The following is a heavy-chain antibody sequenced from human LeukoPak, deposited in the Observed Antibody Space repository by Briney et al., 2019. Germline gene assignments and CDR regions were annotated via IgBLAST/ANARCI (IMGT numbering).Heavy chain of an antibody. J-gene: IGHJ6*02. CDR2: ISWNSGSI. D-gene: IGHD3-22*01. CDR1: GFTFDDYA. Sequence: PGGSLRLSCAASGFTFDDYAMHWVRQAPGKGLEWVSGISWNSGSIGYADSVKGRFTISRDNAKNSLYLQMNSLRAEDTALYYCAKDTNYYDSSGYYYDDYGMDVWGQGTTVTVSS. V-gene: IGHV3-9*01. CDR3: AKDTNYYDSSGYYYDDYGMDV.